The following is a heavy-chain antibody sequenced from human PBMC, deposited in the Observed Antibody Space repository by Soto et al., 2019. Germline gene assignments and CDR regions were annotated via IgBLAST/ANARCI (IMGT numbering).Heavy chain of an antibody. CDR1: GGSTSSYY. D-gene: IGHD6-6*01. V-gene: IGHV4-59*01. CDR3: ARGSIAARGIYYYYGMDV. J-gene: IGHJ6*02. CDR2: IYYSGST. Sequence: SETLSLTCTVSGGSTSSYYWSWIRQPPGKGLEWIGYIYYSGSTNYNPSLKSRVTISVDTSKNQFSLKLSSVTAADTAVYYCARGSIAARGIYYYYGMDVWGQGTTVTAP.